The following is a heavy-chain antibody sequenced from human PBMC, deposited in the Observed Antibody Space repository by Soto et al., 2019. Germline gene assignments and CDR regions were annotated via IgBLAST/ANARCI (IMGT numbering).Heavy chain of an antibody. J-gene: IGHJ6*02. D-gene: IGHD3-10*02. V-gene: IGHV4-31*03. CDR3: ARHVRGASGDYYYYGMDV. Sequence: SETLSLTCTVSGGSISSGGYYWSWIRQHPGKGLEWIGYIYYSGSTYYNPSLKSRVTISVDTSKNQFSLKLSSVTAADTAVYYCARHVRGASGDYYYYGMDVWGQGTTVTVSS. CDR1: GGSISSGGYY. CDR2: IYYSGST.